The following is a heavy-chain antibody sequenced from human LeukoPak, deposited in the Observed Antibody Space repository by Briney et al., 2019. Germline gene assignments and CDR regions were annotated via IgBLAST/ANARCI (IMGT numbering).Heavy chain of an antibody. V-gene: IGHV3-23*01. J-gene: IGHJ4*02. CDR1: GFTFSSYA. CDR3: AKDTWIQLWYLIDY. CDR2: ISGSGGST. Sequence: TGGSLRLSCAASGFTFSSYAMSWVRQAPGKGLEGVSAISGSGGSTYYADSVKGRFTISRDNSKNTLYLEMNSLRAEDTAVYYCAKDTWIQLWYLIDYWGQGTLVTVSS. D-gene: IGHD5-18*01.